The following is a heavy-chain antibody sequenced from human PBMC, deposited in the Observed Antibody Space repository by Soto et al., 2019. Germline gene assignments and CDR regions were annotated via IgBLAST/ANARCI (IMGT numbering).Heavy chain of an antibody. CDR2: IWDDGSNK. CDR1: GFTFSNYG. V-gene: IGHV3-33*01. CDR3: ARETIGTKAGDY. Sequence: QVQLVESGGGVVQPGRSLRLSCAASGFTFSNYGMHWVRQAPGKGLEWVALIWDDGSNKSYADSVKGRFTISRDNSKNTLYLQMNSLRVEDTAVYYCARETIGTKAGDYWGQGTLVTVSS. D-gene: IGHD1-1*01. J-gene: IGHJ4*02.